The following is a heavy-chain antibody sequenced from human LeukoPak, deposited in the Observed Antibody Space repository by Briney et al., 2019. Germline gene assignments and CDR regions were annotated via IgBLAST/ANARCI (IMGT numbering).Heavy chain of an antibody. Sequence: GASLKISCKGSVYSFTTYWIGWVRQLPGKGLEGRGITYPGDADTRYSPSFQGQVTMSADKSISTAYLQWSSLKSSDTAMYYCERHYYDSSGYYYPIDYWGQGTRVTVSS. CDR3: ERHYYDSSGYYYPIDY. CDR1: VYSFTTYW. V-gene: IGHV5-51*01. J-gene: IGHJ4*02. D-gene: IGHD3-22*01. CDR2: TYPGDADT.